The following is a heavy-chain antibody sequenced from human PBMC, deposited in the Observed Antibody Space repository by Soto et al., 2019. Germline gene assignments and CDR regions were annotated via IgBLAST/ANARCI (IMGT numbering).Heavy chain of an antibody. Sequence: PWGSLRLSWGASGFGFSTQALSGVRQAPGKGLEWLSSITNTGITTDYAAPVKGRFTISRDDSKNTLYLQMNSLKTEDTAVYYCTTHPYREYYFDYWGQGTLVTVSS. V-gene: IGHV3-15*01. CDR1: GFGFSTQA. CDR3: TTHPYREYYFDY. CDR2: ITNTGITT. J-gene: IGHJ4*02.